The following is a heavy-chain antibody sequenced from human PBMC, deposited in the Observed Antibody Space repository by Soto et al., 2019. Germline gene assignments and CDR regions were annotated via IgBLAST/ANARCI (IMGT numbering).Heavy chain of an antibody. Sequence: GGSLRLSCAASGFTFSNYDMDWVRQPPGKGLEYVAAISSDGGKPSYADAVRGRFTISRDNAKNMVYLQMNSLKAEDTAVYYCVKDPNWEAGYWGQGTLVTVSS. CDR3: VKDPNWEAGY. CDR1: GFTFSNYD. D-gene: IGHD1-1*01. V-gene: IGHV3-23*01. CDR2: ISSDGGKP. J-gene: IGHJ4*02.